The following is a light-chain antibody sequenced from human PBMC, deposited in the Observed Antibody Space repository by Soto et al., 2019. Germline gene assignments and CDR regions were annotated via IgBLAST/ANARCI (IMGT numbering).Light chain of an antibody. J-gene: IGKJ5*01. CDR3: QKYKSAPIT. V-gene: IGKV1-27*01. CDR1: QGIGNF. Sequence: DIHMPQSPSSLSASVGERVTITCRASQGIGNFLAWYQQKPGKVPKLLIYAASTLQSGVPSRFSGSGSGTDFTLTISSLQPEDVATYYCQKYKSAPITFGQGTRLEI. CDR2: AAS.